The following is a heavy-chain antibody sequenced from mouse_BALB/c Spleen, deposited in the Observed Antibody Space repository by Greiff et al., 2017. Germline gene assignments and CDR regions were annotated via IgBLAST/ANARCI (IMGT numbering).Heavy chain of an antibody. CDR1: GFSLTSYG. Sequence: VMLVESGPGLVAPSQSLSITCTVSGFSLTSYGVSWVRQPPGKGLEWLGVICGDGSTNYHSALISRLSISNDNSKSQVFLTLNSLQTDDTASYYCATFYYDYDVWFAYWGQGTLVTVSA. CDR2: ICGDGST. D-gene: IGHD2-4*01. J-gene: IGHJ3*01. CDR3: ATFYYDYDVWFAY. V-gene: IGHV2-3*01.